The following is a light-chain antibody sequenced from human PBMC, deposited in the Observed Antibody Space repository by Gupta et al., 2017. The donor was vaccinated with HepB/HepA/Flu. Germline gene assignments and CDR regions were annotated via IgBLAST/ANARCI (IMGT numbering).Light chain of an antibody. CDR3: NSRDSSGNHVV. V-gene: IGLV3-19*01. CDR1: SLRSYY. J-gene: IGLJ2*01. CDR2: GKN. Sequence: SSALPQDPAVSVALGQTVRITCQGDSLRSYYASWYQQKPGQAPVLVIYGKNSRPSGIPDRFSGTSSGNTASLTITGAQAEDEADYYCNSRDSSGNHVVCGGGTKLTVL.